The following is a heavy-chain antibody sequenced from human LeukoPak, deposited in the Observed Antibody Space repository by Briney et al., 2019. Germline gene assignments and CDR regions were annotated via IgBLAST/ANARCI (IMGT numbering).Heavy chain of an antibody. CDR1: GGTFSSYA. CDR2: IIPIFGTA. D-gene: IGHD3-22*01. J-gene: IGHJ3*02. Sequence: GASVKVSCKXSGGTFSSYAISWVEQAPGQGLEWMGGIIPIFGTANYAQKFQGRVTITAGESTSTAYMELSSLRSEDTAVYYCARDPTDDSSGYLEDIWGQGTMVTVSS. V-gene: IGHV1-69*13. CDR3: ARDPTDDSSGYLEDI.